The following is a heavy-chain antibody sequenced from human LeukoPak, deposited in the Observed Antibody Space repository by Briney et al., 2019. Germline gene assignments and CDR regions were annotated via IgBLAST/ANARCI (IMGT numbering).Heavy chain of an antibody. CDR1: GFTFSSYS. D-gene: IGHD6-13*01. CDR2: ISSSSSYI. V-gene: IGHV3-21*01. Sequence: GGSLRLSCAASGFTFSSYSMNWVRQAPGKGLEWVSSISSSSSYIYYADSVKGRFTISRDNAKNSLYLQMNSLRAEDTAVYYCARVEAYSSSAFDYWGQGTLVTVSS. J-gene: IGHJ4*02. CDR3: ARVEAYSSSAFDY.